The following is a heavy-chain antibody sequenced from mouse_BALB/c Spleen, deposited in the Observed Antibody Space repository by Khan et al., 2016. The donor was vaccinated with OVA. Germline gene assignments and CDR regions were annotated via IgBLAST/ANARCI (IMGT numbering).Heavy chain of an antibody. CDR1: GFNIKDYY. CDR3: ARSLWDGNYPFDY. CDR2: IDPANGNT. J-gene: IGHJ2*01. V-gene: IGHV14-1*02. D-gene: IGHD2-1*01. Sequence: VQLKQSGAELVRPGALVKLSCKASGFNIKDYYMHWVKQRPEQGLEWIGWIDPANGNTIYDPKFQGKASITADTSSNTAYLQLSCMTAEDTAFYYCARSLWDGNYPFDYGGQGTTLTVSA.